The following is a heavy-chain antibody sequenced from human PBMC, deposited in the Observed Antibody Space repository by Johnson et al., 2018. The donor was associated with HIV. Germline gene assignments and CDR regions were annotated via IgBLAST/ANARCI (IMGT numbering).Heavy chain of an antibody. CDR1: GFTFSNAW. V-gene: IGHV3-15*01. J-gene: IGHJ3*02. CDR2: IKSKTDGGAT. Sequence: VQLVESGGGLVKPGGSLRLSCAASGFTFSNAWMSWVRQGPGKGLEWVGRIKSKTDGGATNYAAPVKGRFTISRDDSENTLFLQLSSLKTEDTAFYYCTSERVGATTGPAWAFDMWGQGTMVTVSS. CDR3: TSERVGATTGPAWAFDM. D-gene: IGHD1-26*01.